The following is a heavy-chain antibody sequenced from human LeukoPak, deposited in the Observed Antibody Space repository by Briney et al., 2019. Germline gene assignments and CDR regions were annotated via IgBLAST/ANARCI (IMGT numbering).Heavy chain of an antibody. D-gene: IGHD3-22*01. CDR1: GGSFSGYY. CDR2: INHSGST. V-gene: IGHV4-34*01. J-gene: IGHJ4*02. Sequence: KTSETLSLTCAVYGGSFSGYYWSWIRQPPGKGLKWIGEINHSGSTNYNPSLKSRVTISVDTSKNQFSLKLSSVTAADTAVYYCARGPKRGPHYYDSSGYYYFDYWGQGTLVTVSS. CDR3: ARGPKRGPHYYDSSGYYYFDY.